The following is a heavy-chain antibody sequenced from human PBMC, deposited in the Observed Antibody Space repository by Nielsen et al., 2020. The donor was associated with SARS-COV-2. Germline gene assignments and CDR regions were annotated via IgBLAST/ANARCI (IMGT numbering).Heavy chain of an antibody. V-gene: IGHV4-39*01. J-gene: IGHJ4*02. CDR1: GGSISSSSYY. CDR2: IYYSGST. D-gene: IGHD6-6*01. Sequence: SETLSLTCTVSGGSISSSSYYWGWIRQPPGKGLEWIGSIYYSGSTYYNPSLKSRVTISADTSKNQFSLKLSSVTAADTAVYYCARLRPLAWYSSSSHTQSDYWGQGTLVTVSS. CDR3: ARLRPLAWYSSSSHTQSDY.